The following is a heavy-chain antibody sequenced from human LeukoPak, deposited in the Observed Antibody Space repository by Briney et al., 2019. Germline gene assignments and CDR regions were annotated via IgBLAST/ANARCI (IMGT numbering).Heavy chain of an antibody. CDR3: ARADIVVVPAAKDDAFDI. CDR1: GFSFSSGSYD. D-gene: IGHD2-2*01. J-gene: IGHJ3*02. V-gene: IGHV4-61*01. Sequence: RPSETLSLTCPVSGFSFSSGSYDGSGSRQPPGKGREWIGDIYDSGNTNYNPSLKSRVTISVDTSKNQFSLKLSSVTAADTAVYYCARADIVVVPAAKDDAFDIWGQGTMVTVSS. CDR2: IYDSGNT.